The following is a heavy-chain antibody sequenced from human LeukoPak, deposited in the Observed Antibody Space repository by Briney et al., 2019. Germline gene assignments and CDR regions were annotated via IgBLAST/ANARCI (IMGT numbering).Heavy chain of an antibody. Sequence: SETLSLTCAVYGGSFSGYYWSWIRQPPGKGLEWIGEINHSGSTNYNPSLKSRVTISVDTSKNQYSLKLSSVTAADTAVYYCARGAVVALDYWGQGTLVTVSS. D-gene: IGHD2-15*01. CDR2: INHSGST. J-gene: IGHJ4*02. CDR3: ARGAVVALDY. CDR1: GGSFSGYY. V-gene: IGHV4-34*01.